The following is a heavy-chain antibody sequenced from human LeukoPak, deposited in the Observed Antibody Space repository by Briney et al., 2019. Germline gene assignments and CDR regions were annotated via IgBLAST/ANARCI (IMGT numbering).Heavy chain of an antibody. V-gene: IGHV3-23*01. D-gene: IGHD4-17*01. Sequence: GGPLRLSCAASGFTFNNYAMSWVRQAPGKGLEWVSAISGSGGSTYYADSVKGRFTISRDNSKNTLYLQMNSLRAEDTAVYYCAKEEAFYGDYTDYWGQGTLVTVSS. J-gene: IGHJ4*02. CDR3: AKEEAFYGDYTDY. CDR2: ISGSGGST. CDR1: GFTFNNYA.